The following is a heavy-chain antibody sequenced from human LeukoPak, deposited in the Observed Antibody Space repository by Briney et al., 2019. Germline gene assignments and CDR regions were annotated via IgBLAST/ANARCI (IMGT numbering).Heavy chain of an antibody. D-gene: IGHD3-10*01. CDR1: GFTFSGYA. CDR2: ISYDGSNE. V-gene: IGHV3-30-3*01. J-gene: IGHJ4*02. CDR3: ARVGYYASGPFSYFDY. Sequence: GGSLRLSCAASGFTFSGYAMHWVRQAPGKGLEWVAVISYDGSNEYYVDSVKGRFTISRDNSKNTLYLQMNSLSVVDTAVYYCARVGYYASGPFSYFDYWGQGTLVTVSS.